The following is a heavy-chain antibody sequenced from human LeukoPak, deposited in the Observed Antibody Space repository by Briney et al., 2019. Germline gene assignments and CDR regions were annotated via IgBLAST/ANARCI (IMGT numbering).Heavy chain of an antibody. CDR3: ASLTPYKRNDWGSNI. CDR2: IYIGGST. V-gene: IGHV3-53*01. D-gene: IGHD1-1*01. Sequence: PGGSLRLSCVASGFTVRRNYMTGVRQAPGKGLAWVSFIYIGGSTYYAESVKGRFTISRDNSKNTLYLQMSNLRVEDTGVYYCASLTPYKRNDWGSNIWGEGTVVTVSS. J-gene: IGHJ3*02. CDR1: GFTVRRNY.